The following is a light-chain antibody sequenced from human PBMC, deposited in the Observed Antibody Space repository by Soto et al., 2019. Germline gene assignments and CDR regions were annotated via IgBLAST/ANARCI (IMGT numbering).Light chain of an antibody. J-gene: IGKJ1*01. CDR3: QQYNSYRT. Sequence: AIQMTQSPSSLSAPVGDRVTISCRASQGIGNALGWYQQKPGKAPKLLIYDASILESGVPSRFSGSGSGTEFTLTISSLQPDDFATYYCQQYNSYRTFGQGTKVDIK. CDR1: QGIGNA. V-gene: IGKV1-13*02. CDR2: DAS.